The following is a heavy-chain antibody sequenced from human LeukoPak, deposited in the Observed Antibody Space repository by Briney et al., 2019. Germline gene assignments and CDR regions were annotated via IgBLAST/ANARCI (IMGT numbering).Heavy chain of an antibody. CDR3: ATGTADAFDI. Sequence: ASVQFSCKASGYTFTSYDINWVRQATGQGLEWMGWMNPNSANTGYAQKFQGRVTITRDTTISTAYMELSSLRSEDTAVYYCATGTADAFDIWGQGTMVTVSS. CDR1: GYTFTSYD. CDR2: MNPNSANT. D-gene: IGHD3-10*01. V-gene: IGHV1-8*03. J-gene: IGHJ3*02.